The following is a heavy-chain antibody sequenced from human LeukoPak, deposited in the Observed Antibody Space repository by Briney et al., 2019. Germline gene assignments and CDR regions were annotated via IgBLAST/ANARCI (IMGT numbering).Heavy chain of an antibody. Sequence: GGSLRLSCAASGFTFSDYYMSWIRQAPGKGLEWVSYVSSSGSTIYYVDSVKGRFTISRDNAKNSLYLQMNSLRAEDTAVYYCARVPMYYYYYMDVWGKGTTVTVSS. CDR2: VSSSGSTI. CDR1: GFTFSDYY. V-gene: IGHV3-11*04. J-gene: IGHJ6*03. CDR3: ARVPMYYYYYMDV. D-gene: IGHD1-1*01.